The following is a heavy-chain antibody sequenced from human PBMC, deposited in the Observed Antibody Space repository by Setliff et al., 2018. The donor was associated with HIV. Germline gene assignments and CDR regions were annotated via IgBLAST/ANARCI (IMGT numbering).Heavy chain of an antibody. CDR1: GFTFSSYW. CDR2: IWYDGSNK. CDR3: TKGGGHYYDNSVQSYYFDF. J-gene: IGHJ4*02. Sequence: PGGSLRLSCAASGFTFSSYWMSWVRQAPGKGLEWVAVIWYDGSNKYYADSVKGRFTISRDNSKNTLYLQMNSLRAEDTAVYYCTKGGGHYYDNSVQSYYFDFWGQGTLVTVSS. V-gene: IGHV3-33*06. D-gene: IGHD3-22*01.